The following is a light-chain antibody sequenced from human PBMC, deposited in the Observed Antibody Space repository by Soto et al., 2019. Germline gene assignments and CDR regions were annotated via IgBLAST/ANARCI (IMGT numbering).Light chain of an antibody. J-gene: IGLJ3*02. CDR2: EVN. CDR3: SSYSSSTWV. V-gene: IGLV2-14*01. CDR1: YRDVGGYNY. Sequence: QSVLTQPASVSGSPGQSITISCTGTYRDVGGYNYVSWYQQHPGKAPKLMIYEVNNRPSGVSSRFSGSKYGTTASLTISGLQAEDEADYYCSSYSSSTWVFGGGTKVTVL.